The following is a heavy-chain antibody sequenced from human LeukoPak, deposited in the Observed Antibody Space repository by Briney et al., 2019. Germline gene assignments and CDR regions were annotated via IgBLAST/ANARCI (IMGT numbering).Heavy chain of an antibody. CDR3: ARTNPSFDY. CDR2: IFYSGST. Sequence: PSETLSLTCTVSGGSISSYYWSWIRQPPGKGLEWIGYIFYSGSTNYNPSLKSRVTISVDTSKNQGSLKLRSVTAADAAVYYCARTNPSFDYWGQGTLVTVSS. CDR1: GGSISSYY. V-gene: IGHV4-59*08. J-gene: IGHJ4*02.